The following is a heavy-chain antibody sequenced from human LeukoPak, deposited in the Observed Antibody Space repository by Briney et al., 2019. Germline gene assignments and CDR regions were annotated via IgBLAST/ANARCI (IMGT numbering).Heavy chain of an antibody. CDR3: ARGSRYFDWLRVALNWFDP. Sequence: SETLSLTCTVSGGSISSSSYYWGWIRQPPGRGLEWIGNIYYSGSTYYNPSLKSRVTISVDTSKNQFSLKLSSVTAEDTAVYYCARGSRYFDWLRVALNWFDPWGQGTLVTVSS. CDR1: GGSISSSSYY. CDR2: IYYSGST. J-gene: IGHJ5*02. D-gene: IGHD3-9*01. V-gene: IGHV4-39*07.